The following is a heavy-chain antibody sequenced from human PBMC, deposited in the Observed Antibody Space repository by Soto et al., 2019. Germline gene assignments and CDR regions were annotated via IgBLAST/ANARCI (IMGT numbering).Heavy chain of an antibody. V-gene: IGHV1-18*01. CDR1: GYTFTSYG. Sequence: QVHLVQSGAEVKKPGASVKVSCKASGYTFTSYGITWVRQAPGQGLEWMGWISAHNGNTDYAQKLQGRVIVTRDTSTSTAYMQLRILRSDDTAVYYCARGRYGHYWGQGALVTVSS. CDR2: ISAHNGNT. CDR3: ARGRYGHY. D-gene: IGHD1-1*01. J-gene: IGHJ4*02.